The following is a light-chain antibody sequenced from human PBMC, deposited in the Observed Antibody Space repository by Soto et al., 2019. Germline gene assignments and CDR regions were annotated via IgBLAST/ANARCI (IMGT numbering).Light chain of an antibody. CDR1: SSDVGGYNY. CDR2: DVT. CDR3: CSYAGTYTLWV. V-gene: IGLV2-11*01. Sequence: QSLLTQPRSVSGSPGQSFTISCTGTSSDVGGYNYVSWYHQYPGKAPKLIIYDVTKRPSGVPDRFSGSKSGNTASLTISGLQAEDEADYYCCSYAGTYTLWVFGGGTKVTVL. J-gene: IGLJ3*02.